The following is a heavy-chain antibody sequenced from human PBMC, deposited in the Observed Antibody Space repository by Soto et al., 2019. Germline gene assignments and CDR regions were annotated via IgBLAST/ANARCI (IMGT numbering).Heavy chain of an antibody. D-gene: IGHD3-10*01. CDR2: MNPNSGNS. V-gene: IGHV1-8*01. CDR3: ARGDYHGDY. J-gene: IGHJ4*02. CDR1: GYTFTTFD. Sequence: ASVKVSCKAFGYTFTTFDINWVRQATGRGLEWMGWMNPNSGNSGSAQKFQGRITLTRDTSIDTAYMELTSLTSDDTAVYYCARGDYHGDYWDQGVLLTVSS.